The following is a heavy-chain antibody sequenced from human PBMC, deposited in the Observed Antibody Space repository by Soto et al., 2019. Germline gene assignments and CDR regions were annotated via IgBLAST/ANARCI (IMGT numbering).Heavy chain of an antibody. V-gene: IGHV4-39*01. Sequence: PSETLSLTCTVSGGSISSSSYYWGWIRQPKGKGLEWIGSIYDRGSTHYNPARQSRFTISVDPSTNQFSLKLSSVSAADSAVYYCAWLNFDFWSGVRPSGAFDIWGQGTMVTVSS. CDR1: GGSISSSSYY. D-gene: IGHD3-3*01. CDR3: AWLNFDFWSGVRPSGAFDI. J-gene: IGHJ3*02. CDR2: IYDRGST.